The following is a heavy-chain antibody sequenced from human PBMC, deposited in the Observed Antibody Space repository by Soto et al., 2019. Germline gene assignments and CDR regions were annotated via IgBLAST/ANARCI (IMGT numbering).Heavy chain of an antibody. D-gene: IGHD6-13*01. J-gene: IGHJ4*02. Sequence: QVQLVESGGGVVQPGRSLRLSCAASGFTFSSYGMHWARQAPGKGLEWVAVIWYDGSNKYYADSVKGRFTISRDNSKNTLYLQMNSLRAEDTAVYYCAREARIAAAGDVDYWGQGTLVTVSS. V-gene: IGHV3-33*01. CDR1: GFTFSSYG. CDR3: AREARIAAAGDVDY. CDR2: IWYDGSNK.